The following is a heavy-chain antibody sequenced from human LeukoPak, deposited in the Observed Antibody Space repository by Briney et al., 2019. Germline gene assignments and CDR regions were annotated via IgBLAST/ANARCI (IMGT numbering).Heavy chain of an antibody. D-gene: IGHD3-22*01. CDR1: GYSFTSYW. CDR3: ATTYYSDTIGPYFFDY. Sequence: GESLKISCKGSGYSFTSYWIGGARQRPGKGLEWMGIIYPGDSDTRYSPFFRGQVTISADKSINTASLQWSSLRASDTAMYYCATTYYSDTIGPYFFDYWGQGTLVTVSS. J-gene: IGHJ4*02. CDR2: IYPGDSDT. V-gene: IGHV5-51*01.